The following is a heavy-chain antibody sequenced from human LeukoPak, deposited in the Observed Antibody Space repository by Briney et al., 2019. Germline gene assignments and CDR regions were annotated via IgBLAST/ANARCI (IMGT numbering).Heavy chain of an antibody. V-gene: IGHV3-23*01. J-gene: IGHJ4*02. Sequence: PGGSLRLSCAASGFTFSSWAMSWVRQAPGKGLEWVSAISGSGGSTYYAGSVKGRFTISSDNSKNTLFLQMNSLRAEDTAVYYCAKGTYSSSPRDYWGQGTLVTVSS. CDR2: ISGSGGST. CDR3: AKGTYSSSPRDY. D-gene: IGHD6-6*01. CDR1: GFTFSSWA.